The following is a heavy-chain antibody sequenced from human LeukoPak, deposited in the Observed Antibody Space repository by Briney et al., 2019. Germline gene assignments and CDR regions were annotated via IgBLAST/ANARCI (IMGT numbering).Heavy chain of an antibody. CDR3: AREGSYLNTGASYYLHWFDP. Sequence: GGSLRLSCAASGFSFSRYWMHWVRQAPGKGLVWVSYIDTEGSTTSYADSVKGRFTISRDNAKNTLYLQMNSLRAEDTAIYYCAREGSYLNTGASYYLHWFDPWGQGTLVTVSS. CDR1: GFSFSRYW. J-gene: IGHJ5*02. V-gene: IGHV3-74*01. CDR2: IDTEGSTT. D-gene: IGHD2-8*02.